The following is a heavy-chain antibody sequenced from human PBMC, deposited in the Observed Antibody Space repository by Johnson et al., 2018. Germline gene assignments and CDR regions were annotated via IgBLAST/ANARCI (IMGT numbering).Heavy chain of an antibody. CDR2: IYYGGNT. D-gene: IGHD1-1*01. Sequence: QVQLQESGPGLVKPSETLSLTCTFSGGSITSGSYYWTWIRQPPGKGLEWIGFIYYGGNTNSNPSLKSRVTISLYTSQNQFSLKLSSVTAADTAVDYCAKMDQLRYYYFYFYMDVWGKGNTVNVSS. CDR1: GGSITSGSYY. V-gene: IGHV4-61*01. CDR3: AKMDQLRYYYFYFYMDV. J-gene: IGHJ6*03.